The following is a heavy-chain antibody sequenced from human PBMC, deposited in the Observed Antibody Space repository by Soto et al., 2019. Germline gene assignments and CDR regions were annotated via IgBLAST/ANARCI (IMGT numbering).Heavy chain of an antibody. CDR1: GFTFINAW. Sequence: PGGSLRLSCAASGFTFINAWMSWGRQAPGKGLEWVGRIKSKTDGGTTDYAAPVKGRFTISRDDSKNTLYLQMNSLKTEDTAVYYCTTDEVLGLRYVSVDGWFDPWGQGTLVTVSS. V-gene: IGHV3-15*01. CDR3: TTDEVLGLRYVSVDGWFDP. J-gene: IGHJ5*02. D-gene: IGHD1-7*01. CDR2: IKSKTDGGTT.